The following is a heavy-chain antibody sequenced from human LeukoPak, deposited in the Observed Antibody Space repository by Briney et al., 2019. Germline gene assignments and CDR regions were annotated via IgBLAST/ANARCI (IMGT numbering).Heavy chain of an antibody. CDR1: GYSISSGYY. Sequence: SETLSLTCTVSGYSISSGYYWGWIRQPPGKGLEWIGEINHSGSTNYNPSLQSRVPISVDTSKNQFSLKLSSVTAADTAVYYCARGSRGWGPGLDYWGQGTLVTVSS. D-gene: IGHD6-19*01. V-gene: IGHV4-38-2*02. J-gene: IGHJ4*02. CDR3: ARGSRGWGPGLDY. CDR2: INHSGST.